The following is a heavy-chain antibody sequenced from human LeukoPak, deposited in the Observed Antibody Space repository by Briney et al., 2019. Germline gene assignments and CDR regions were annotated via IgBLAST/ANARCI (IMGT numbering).Heavy chain of an antibody. D-gene: IGHD3-10*01. CDR1: GFIFSNYG. V-gene: IGHV3-33*01. CDR3: ARRDGFDAFDI. CDR2: IWNDGSET. J-gene: IGHJ3*02. Sequence: PGRSLRLSCAASGFIFSNYGMHWVRQAPGKRLEWVAVIWNDGSETFHADSVKGRFRIARDNSKNTLYLQMNSLRAEDTAVYYCARRDGFDAFDIWGQGTMVTVSS.